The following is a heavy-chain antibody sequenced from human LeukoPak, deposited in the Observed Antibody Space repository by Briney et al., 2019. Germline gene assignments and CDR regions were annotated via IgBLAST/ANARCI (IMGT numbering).Heavy chain of an antibody. Sequence: SETLSLTCTVSGYSISSGYYWGWIRQPPGKGLEWIGSIYHSGSTYYNPSLKSRVTISVDTSKNQFSLKLSSVTAADTAVYYCARDVSGYCRITSCYYFDYWGQGTLVTVSS. D-gene: IGHD2-2*01. CDR1: GYSISSGYY. CDR2: IYHSGST. CDR3: ARDVSGYCRITSCYYFDY. J-gene: IGHJ4*02. V-gene: IGHV4-38-2*02.